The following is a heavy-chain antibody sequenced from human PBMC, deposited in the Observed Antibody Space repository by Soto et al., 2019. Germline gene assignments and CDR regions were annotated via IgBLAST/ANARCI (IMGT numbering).Heavy chain of an antibody. Sequence: PSETVCLTCSVSGDSISSYYWSWIRQPPGKGLEWIAYMYYSGNTNYNPSLKSRVTMSVETSKNQFSLRLSSVTAADTAVYYCASGPYFDYWSQGTLVTVSS. J-gene: IGHJ4*02. CDR2: MYYSGNT. V-gene: IGHV4-59*01. CDR1: GDSISSYY. CDR3: ASGPYFDY.